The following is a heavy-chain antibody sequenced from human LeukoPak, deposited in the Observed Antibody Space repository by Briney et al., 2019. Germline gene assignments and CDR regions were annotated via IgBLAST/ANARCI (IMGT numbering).Heavy chain of an antibody. D-gene: IGHD2-15*01. CDR3: ARITGYCSGGSCGANWFDP. CDR2: INPNSGGT. CDR1: GYTFTGYY. Sequence: GASVNVSCKASGYTFTGYYMHWVRQAPGQGLECMGWINPNSGGTNYAQKFQGRVTMTRDTSISTAYMELSRLRSDDTAVYYCARITGYCSGGSCGANWFDPWGQGTLVTVSS. J-gene: IGHJ5*02. V-gene: IGHV1-2*02.